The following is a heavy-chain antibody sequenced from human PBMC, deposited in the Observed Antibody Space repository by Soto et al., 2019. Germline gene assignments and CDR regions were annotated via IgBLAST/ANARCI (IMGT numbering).Heavy chain of an antibody. J-gene: IGHJ5*02. V-gene: IGHV4-39*01. CDR2: IYYSGST. D-gene: IGHD3-3*01. Sequence: SETLSLTCTVSGGSISSSSYYWGWIRQPPGKGLEWIGSIYYSGSTYYNPSLKSRVTISVDTSKNQFSLKLSSVTAADTAVYYCVRRADFWSGYYSWGQGTLVTVSS. CDR1: GGSISSSSYY. CDR3: VRRADFWSGYYS.